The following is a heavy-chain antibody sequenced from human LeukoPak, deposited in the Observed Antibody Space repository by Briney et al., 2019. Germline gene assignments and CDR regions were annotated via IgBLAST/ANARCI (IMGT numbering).Heavy chain of an antibody. CDR2: IYYSGST. CDR1: GGSISSYY. V-gene: IGHV4-59*12. D-gene: IGHD6-13*01. J-gene: IGHJ4*02. Sequence: SETLSLTCTVSGGSISSYYWSWIRQPPGKGLEWIGYIYYSGSTYYNPSLKSRVTISVDTSKNQFSLKLSSVTAADTAVYYCARLWGIAAEGYFDYWGQGTLVTVSS. CDR3: ARLWGIAAEGYFDY.